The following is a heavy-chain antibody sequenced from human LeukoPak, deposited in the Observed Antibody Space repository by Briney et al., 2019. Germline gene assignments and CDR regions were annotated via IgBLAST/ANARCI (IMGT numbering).Heavy chain of an antibody. J-gene: IGHJ4*02. V-gene: IGHV1-2*02. CDR3: ARDHGGNIVVVPAAMPFEDY. CDR1: GYTFTGYY. CDR2: INPNSGGT. Sequence: ASVKVSCKASGYTFTGYYMHWVRQAPGQGLEWMGWINPNSGGTNYAQEFQGRVTMTRDTSISTAYMELSRLRSDDTAVYYCARDHGGNIVVVPAAMPFEDYWGQGTLVTVSS. D-gene: IGHD2-2*01.